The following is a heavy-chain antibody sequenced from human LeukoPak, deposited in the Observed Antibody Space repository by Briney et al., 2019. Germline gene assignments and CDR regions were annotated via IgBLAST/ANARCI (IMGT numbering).Heavy chain of an antibody. D-gene: IGHD3-10*01. CDR3: ARGGSWFAP. CDR2: IKEDGSEK. Sequence: LEWVANIKEDGSEKYYVDSVTGRFTISRDNAKNSLYLQMSSLRAEDTAVYYCARGGSWFAPWGQGTLVTVSS. J-gene: IGHJ5*02. V-gene: IGHV3-7*01.